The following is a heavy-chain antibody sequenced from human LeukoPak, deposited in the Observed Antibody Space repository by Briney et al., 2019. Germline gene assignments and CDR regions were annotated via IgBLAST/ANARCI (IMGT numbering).Heavy chain of an antibody. CDR2: IWSDGTEK. J-gene: IGHJ4*02. Sequence: GGSLRLSCTGSGFRFGGYALSWVRQAPGKGLEWVAVIWSDGTEKYYGDAVKGRFTISRDNSRNTLYLQMNSLRGEDTAVYYCAKDAERGFDYSNSLQYWGQGTLVTVS. CDR3: AKDAERGFDYSNSLQY. CDR1: GFRFGGYA. D-gene: IGHD4-11*01. V-gene: IGHV3-33*06.